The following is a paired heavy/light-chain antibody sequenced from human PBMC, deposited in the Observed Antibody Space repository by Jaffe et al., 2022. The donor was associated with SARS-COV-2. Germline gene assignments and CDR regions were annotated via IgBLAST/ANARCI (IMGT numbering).Light chain of an antibody. Sequence: DIVMTQSPDSLAVSLGERASINCKSSQSVLDSSDNKNYLAWYQQIPGRPPKLLIYWASTRVSGVPDRFSASGSGTDFTLTISSLQAEDVAVYFCQQYYNSPDTFGQGTKLEIK. V-gene: IGKV4-1*01. CDR3: QQYYNSPDT. CDR1: QSVLDSSDNKNY. J-gene: IGKJ2*01. CDR2: WAS.
Heavy chain of an antibody. V-gene: IGHV3-15*01. CDR3: TASSASYTFDY. J-gene: IGHJ4*02. D-gene: IGHD3-10*01. CDR2: VKSEIDGATT. Sequence: EVQLVESGGGSLKPGGSLRLSCAASGINFRTAWMSWVRQAPGKGPEWIGRVKSEIDGATTDYAAPVKGRFSISRDDSKKTMYLQMKSLKIEDTAVYYCTASSASYTFDYWGQGSLVIVSS. CDR1: GINFRTAW.